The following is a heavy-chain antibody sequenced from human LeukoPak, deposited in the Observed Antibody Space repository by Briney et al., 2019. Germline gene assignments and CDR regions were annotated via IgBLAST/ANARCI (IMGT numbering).Heavy chain of an antibody. J-gene: IGHJ4*02. CDR2: ISGSGGST. D-gene: IGHD3-22*01. CDR3: AKDPNYYDSSGYYQGQFDY. CDR1: GFTFSSYA. Sequence: GGSLRLSCAASGFTFSSYAMSWVRQAPGKGLEWVSAISGSGGSTYYADSVKGRFTISRDNSKNTLYLQMNSLRAEDTAVYYCAKDPNYYDSSGYYQGQFDYWGQGTLGTVSS. V-gene: IGHV3-23*01.